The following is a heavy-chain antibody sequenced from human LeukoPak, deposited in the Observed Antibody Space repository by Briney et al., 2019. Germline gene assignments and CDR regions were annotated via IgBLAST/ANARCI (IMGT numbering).Heavy chain of an antibody. V-gene: IGHV2-70*01. CDR1: GFSLSTSGMC. CDR3: ARIQSPSGSYYYFDY. Sequence: SGPTLVNPTQTLTLTCTFSGFSLSTSGMCVSWIRQPPGKALEWLALIDWDDDKYYSTSLKTRLTISKDTSKNQVVLTMTNMDPVDTATYYCARIQSPSGSYYYFDYWGQEPWSPSP. J-gene: IGHJ4*01. CDR2: IDWDDDK. D-gene: IGHD1-26*01.